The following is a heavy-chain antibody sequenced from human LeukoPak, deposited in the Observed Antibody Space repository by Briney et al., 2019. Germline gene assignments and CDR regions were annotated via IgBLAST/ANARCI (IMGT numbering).Heavy chain of an antibody. CDR2: ISGSGGST. Sequence: GGSLRLSCAASGFTFSSYGMSWVRQAPGKGLEWVSAISGSGGSTYYADSVKGRFTISRDNSKNTLYLQMNSLRAEDTAVYYCARDRPNGGKGDFDYWGQGTLVTVSS. J-gene: IGHJ4*02. D-gene: IGHD4-23*01. CDR3: ARDRPNGGKGDFDY. V-gene: IGHV3-23*01. CDR1: GFTFSSYG.